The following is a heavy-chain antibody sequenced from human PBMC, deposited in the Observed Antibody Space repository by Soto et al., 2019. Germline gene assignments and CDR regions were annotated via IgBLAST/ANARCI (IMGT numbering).Heavy chain of an antibody. J-gene: IGHJ4*02. D-gene: IGHD6-13*01. CDR1: GGTFSSYT. Sequence: ASVKVSCKASGGTFSSYTISWVRQAPGQGLEWMGRIIPILGIANYAQKFQGRVTITADKSTSTAYMELSSLRSEDTAVYYCARDPGIADRPGDYWGQGTLVTVS. CDR3: ARDPGIADRPGDY. CDR2: IIPILGIA. V-gene: IGHV1-69*04.